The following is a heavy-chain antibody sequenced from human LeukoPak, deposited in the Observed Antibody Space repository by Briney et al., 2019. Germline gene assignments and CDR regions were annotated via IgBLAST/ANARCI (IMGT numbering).Heavy chain of an antibody. J-gene: IGHJ2*01. CDR1: GASISSSY. CDR3: ARVVNWGLRYFDL. V-gene: IGHV4-59*01. D-gene: IGHD7-27*01. CDR2: IYSSRTT. Sequence: SATLSLTCTVSGASISSSYWSWIRQPPGMGLEWIGYIYSSRTTNYSPSLKSRVTISVDTSKNQFSLKLTSVTAADTAVYYCARVVNWGLRYFDLWGRGTLVTVSS.